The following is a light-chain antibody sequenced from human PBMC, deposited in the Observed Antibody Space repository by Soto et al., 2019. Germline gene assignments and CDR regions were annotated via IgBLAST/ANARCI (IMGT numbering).Light chain of an antibody. CDR3: QQYGNSRWT. CDR1: QSVSSSY. Sequence: EIVLTQSPDTLSLSPGERATLSCRASQSVSSSYLAWYQQTPGQAPRLLIYGTANRATGIPDGFSCSGFGTDFTLTISRLEPEDFAVYYCQQYGNSRWTFGQGTKVDIK. J-gene: IGKJ1*01. V-gene: IGKV3-20*01. CDR2: GTA.